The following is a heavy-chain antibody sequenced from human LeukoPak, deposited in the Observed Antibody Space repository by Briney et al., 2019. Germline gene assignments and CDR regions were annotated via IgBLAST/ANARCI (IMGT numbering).Heavy chain of an antibody. D-gene: IGHD6-19*01. CDR3: ARHGTGSGWYYYYYGMDV. CDR2: IYYSGST. Sequence: SETLSLTCTVSGGSISSYYWSWIRQPPGKGLEWIGYIYYSGSTNYNPSLKSRVTISVDTSKNQFSLKLSSVTAADTAVYYCARHGTGSGWYYYYYGMDVWGQGTTVTVSS. V-gene: IGHV4-59*08. J-gene: IGHJ6*02. CDR1: GGSISSYY.